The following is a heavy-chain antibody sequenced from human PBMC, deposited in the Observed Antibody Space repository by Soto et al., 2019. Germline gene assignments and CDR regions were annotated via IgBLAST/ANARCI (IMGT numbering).Heavy chain of an antibody. CDR2: IYYSGST. J-gene: IGHJ4*02. V-gene: IGHV4-30-4*01. D-gene: IGHD4-17*01. CDR1: GGSISSGDYY. Sequence: PSETLSLTCTVSGGSISSGDYYWSWIRQPPGKGLEWIGYIYYSGSTYYNPSLKSRVTISVDTSKNQFSLKLSSVTAADTAVYYCARGPNYGFFDYWGRGALVTVSS. CDR3: ARGPNYGFFDY.